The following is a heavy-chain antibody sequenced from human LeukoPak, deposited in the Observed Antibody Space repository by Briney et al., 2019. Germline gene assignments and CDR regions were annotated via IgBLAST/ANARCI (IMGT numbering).Heavy chain of an antibody. CDR2: IKQDGSEK. J-gene: IGHJ4*02. Sequence: PGGSLRLSCAASGFTFSSHWMSWVRQAPGKGLEWVANIKQDGSEKYYVDSVKGRFTISRDNAKNSLYLQMNSLRAEDTAVYYCARDGGSSSYWGQGTLVTVSS. D-gene: IGHD6-6*01. V-gene: IGHV3-7*01. CDR1: GFTFSSHW. CDR3: ARDGGSSSY.